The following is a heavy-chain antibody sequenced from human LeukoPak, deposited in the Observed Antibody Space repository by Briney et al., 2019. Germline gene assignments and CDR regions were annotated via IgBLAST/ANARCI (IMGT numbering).Heavy chain of an antibody. CDR1: RFTFSSYG. D-gene: IGHD1-26*01. J-gene: IGHJ4*02. CDR3: AKLYSGSYYRNPADY. V-gene: IGHV3-23*01. Sequence: GGSLRLSCAASRFTFSSYGMSWVRQAPGKGLEWVSAISGSGGGTYYADSVKGRFTISRDNSKNTLYLQMNSLRAEDTAVYYCAKLYSGSYYRNPADYWGQGTLVTVSS. CDR2: ISGSGGGT.